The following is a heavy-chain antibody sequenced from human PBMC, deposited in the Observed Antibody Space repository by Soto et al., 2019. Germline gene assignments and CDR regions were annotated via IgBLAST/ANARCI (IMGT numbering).Heavy chain of an antibody. CDR3: AAGGTRWLHSPFDY. Sequence: QVPLLQSGAEVKQPGASVKVSCKVSGHTLTELSMHWVRQAPGRGLEWMGGFDPEDGETIFAQKFQGRVTMTEDTSTDSTYMELTSLRSEDTAVYYCAAGGTRWLHSPFDYWGQGTLVTISS. D-gene: IGHD1-1*01. V-gene: IGHV1-24*01. CDR1: GHTLTELS. CDR2: FDPEDGET. J-gene: IGHJ4*02.